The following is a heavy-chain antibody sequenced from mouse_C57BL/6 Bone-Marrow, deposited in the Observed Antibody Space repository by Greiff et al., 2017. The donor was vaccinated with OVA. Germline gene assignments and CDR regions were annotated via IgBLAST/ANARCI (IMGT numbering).Heavy chain of an antibody. J-gene: IGHJ2*01. D-gene: IGHD1-1*01. CDR1: GYTFTSYW. CDR2: IDPSDSYT. Sequence: QVQLQQPGAELVKPGASVKLSCKASGYTFTSYWMQWVKQRPGQGLEWIGEIDPSDSYTNYNQKFKGKATLTVDTSSSTAYMQLSSLTSEDSAVYYCARNYYGSSSVDYWGQGTTLTVSS. V-gene: IGHV1-50*01. CDR3: ARNYYGSSSVDY.